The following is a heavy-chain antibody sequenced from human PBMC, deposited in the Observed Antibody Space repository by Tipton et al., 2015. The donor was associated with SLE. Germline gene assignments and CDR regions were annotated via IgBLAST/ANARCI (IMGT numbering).Heavy chain of an antibody. Sequence: GSLRLSCAASGFTFSSYWMHWVRQAPGKGLVWVSRINSDGSSTSYADSVKGRFTISRDNAKNSLYLQMNSLRAEDTAVYYCARDGRYSSGWYDYWGQGTLVTVSS. J-gene: IGHJ4*02. V-gene: IGHV3-74*01. CDR3: ARDGRYSSGWYDY. CDR1: GFTFSSYW. D-gene: IGHD6-19*01. CDR2: INSDGSST.